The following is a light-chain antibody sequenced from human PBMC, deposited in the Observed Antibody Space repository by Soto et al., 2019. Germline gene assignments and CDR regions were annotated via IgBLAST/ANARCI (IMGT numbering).Light chain of an antibody. Sequence: SYELTQPPSVSVAPGKTASITCWGNNIGSKSVHWYQQKPGQAPVLVIYYDSDRPSGIPERFSGSNSGNTATLTISRVEAGDEADYYCQVWDSSSDPYYVFGTGTKLTVL. CDR3: QVWDSSSDPYYV. V-gene: IGLV3-21*04. CDR1: NIGSKS. J-gene: IGLJ1*01. CDR2: YDS.